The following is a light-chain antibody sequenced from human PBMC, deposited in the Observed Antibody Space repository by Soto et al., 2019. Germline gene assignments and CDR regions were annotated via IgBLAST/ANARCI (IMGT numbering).Light chain of an antibody. CDR2: LNSGGSH. CDR3: QTWGSGTVV. V-gene: IGLV4-69*01. CDR1: SGHSSYA. Sequence: QLVLTQSPSASASLGASVKLTCTLSSGHSSYAIAWHQQQPEKGPRYLMKLNSGGSHSKGDGIPDRFSGSSSGAERYLTISSLQSEDEADYYCQTWGSGTVVFGGGTKVTVL. J-gene: IGLJ2*01.